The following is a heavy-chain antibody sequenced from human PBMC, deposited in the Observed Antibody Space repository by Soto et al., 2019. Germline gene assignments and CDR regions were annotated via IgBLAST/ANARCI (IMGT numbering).Heavy chain of an antibody. V-gene: IGHV4-30-4*01. CDR2: IYYSGST. CDR1: GGSISSGDYY. Sequence: SETLSLTCTVSGGSISSGDYYWSWIRQPPGKGLEWIGYIYYSGSTYYNPSLKSRVTISVDTSKNQFSLKLSSVTAADTAVYYCARVLSMVRGDLYFDYWGQGTLVTVSS. J-gene: IGHJ4*02. CDR3: ARVLSMVRGDLYFDY. D-gene: IGHD3-10*01.